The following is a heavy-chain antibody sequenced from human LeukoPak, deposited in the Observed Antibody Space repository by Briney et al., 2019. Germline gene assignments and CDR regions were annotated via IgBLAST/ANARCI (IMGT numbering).Heavy chain of an antibody. CDR2: VDPEDGET. J-gene: IGHJ6*03. D-gene: IGHD3-3*01. CDR3: ARGSLDTYYDFWSGYPTRAYYYYYMDV. Sequence: GATVKISCKASGYTFTDYYMHWVQQAPGKGLEWMGRVDPEDGETIYAEKFQGRVTITADTSTDTAYMELSSLRSEDTAVYYCARGSLDTYYDFWSGYPTRAYYYYYMDVWGKGTTVTVSS. V-gene: IGHV1-69-2*01. CDR1: GYTFTDYY.